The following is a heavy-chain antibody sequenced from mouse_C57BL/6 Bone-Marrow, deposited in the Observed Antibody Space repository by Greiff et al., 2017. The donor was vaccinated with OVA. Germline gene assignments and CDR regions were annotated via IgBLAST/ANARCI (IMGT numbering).Heavy chain of an antibody. Sequence: VVASGASVKISCKASGYAFSSYWMNWVKQRPGKGREWIGQIYPGDGDTNYNGKFNGKATLTADKSSSTAYMQLSSLTSEDSAVYFCARGAYWCQGTLVTVSA. J-gene: IGHJ3*01. CDR2: IYPGDGDT. V-gene: IGHV1-80*01. CDR1: GYAFSSYW. CDR3: ARGAY.